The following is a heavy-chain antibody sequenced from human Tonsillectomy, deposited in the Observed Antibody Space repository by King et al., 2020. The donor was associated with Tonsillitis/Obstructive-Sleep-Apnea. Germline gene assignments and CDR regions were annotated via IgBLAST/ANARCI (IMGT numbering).Heavy chain of an antibody. D-gene: IGHD2-15*01. Sequence: VQLVESGGGLVKPGGSLRLSCAASGFSLSSYSMNWVRQAPGKGREWVSSISSSSTHLYYADSVKGRFTISRENAKNSLYLQMNSLRAEDTAIYYCASGYCSGGNCYPYWGQGTLVTVSS. CDR2: ISSSSTHL. CDR3: ASGYCSGGNCYPY. V-gene: IGHV3-21*01. CDR1: GFSLSSYS. J-gene: IGHJ4*02.